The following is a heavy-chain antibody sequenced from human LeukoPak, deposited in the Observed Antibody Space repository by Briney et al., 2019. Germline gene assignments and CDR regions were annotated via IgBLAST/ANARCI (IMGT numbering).Heavy chain of an antibody. Sequence: SVKVSCKASGGTFSSYAISWVRQAPGQGHEWMGRIIPILGIANYAQKFQGRVTITADKSTSTAYMELSSLRSEDTAVYYCARDLFAGYDSSGYPDYWGQGTLVTVSS. V-gene: IGHV1-69*04. D-gene: IGHD3-22*01. J-gene: IGHJ4*02. CDR3: ARDLFAGYDSSGYPDY. CDR2: IIPILGIA. CDR1: GGTFSSYA.